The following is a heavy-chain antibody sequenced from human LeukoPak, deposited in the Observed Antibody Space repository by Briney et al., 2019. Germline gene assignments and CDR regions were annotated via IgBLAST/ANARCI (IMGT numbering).Heavy chain of an antibody. CDR2: IIPIFGTA. CDR3: AREGPSTPGFLGAIDI. J-gene: IGHJ3*02. V-gene: IGHV1-69*05. D-gene: IGHD2-15*01. CDR1: GGTFSSYA. Sequence: SVKVSCKASGGTFSSYAISWVRQAPGQGLEWMGGIIPIFGTANYAQKFQGRVTITTDESTSTAYMELSSLRSEDTAVYYCAREGPSTPGFLGAIDIWGQGTMVTVSS.